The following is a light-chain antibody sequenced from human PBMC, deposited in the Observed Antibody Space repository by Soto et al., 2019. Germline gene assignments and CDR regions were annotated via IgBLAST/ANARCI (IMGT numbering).Light chain of an antibody. CDR1: QSVSSSY. CDR2: GAS. Sequence: EIVLTQSPGTLSLSPGERATLSCRASQSVSSSYLDWYQQKPGQAPRLLIYGASSRATGIPDRFSGSGSGTDFTLTISRLEPEDFAVYYCHQYGSSPLWTFGQGTKVEIK. CDR3: HQYGSSPLWT. J-gene: IGKJ1*01. V-gene: IGKV3-20*01.